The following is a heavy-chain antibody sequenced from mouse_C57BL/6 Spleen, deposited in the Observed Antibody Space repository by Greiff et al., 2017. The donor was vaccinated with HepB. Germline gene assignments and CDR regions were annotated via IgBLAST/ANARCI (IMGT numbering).Heavy chain of an antibody. V-gene: IGHV5-6*01. J-gene: IGHJ4*01. Sequence: EVNLVESGGDLVKPGGSLKLSCAASGFTFSSYGMSWVRQTPDKRLEWVATISSGGSYTYYPDSVKGRFTISRDNAKNTLYLQMSSLKSEDTAMYYCARQEITTTGYYAMDYWGQGTSVTVSS. CDR2: ISSGGSYT. D-gene: IGHD2-4*01. CDR3: ARQEITTTGYYAMDY. CDR1: GFTFSSYG.